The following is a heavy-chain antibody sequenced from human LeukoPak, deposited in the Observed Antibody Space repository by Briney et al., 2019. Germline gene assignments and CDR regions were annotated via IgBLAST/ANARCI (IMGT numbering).Heavy chain of an antibody. CDR3: ARLSRGPYYDFWSGYHYYFDY. Sequence: PSETLSLTCTVSGGSISSYYWSWIRQPPGKGLEWIGYIYYSGSTNYNPSLKSRVTISVDTSKNQYSLKLSSVTAADTAVYYCARLSRGPYYDFWSGYHYYFDYWGQGTLVTVSS. CDR1: GGSISSYY. D-gene: IGHD3-3*01. J-gene: IGHJ4*02. V-gene: IGHV4-59*01. CDR2: IYYSGST.